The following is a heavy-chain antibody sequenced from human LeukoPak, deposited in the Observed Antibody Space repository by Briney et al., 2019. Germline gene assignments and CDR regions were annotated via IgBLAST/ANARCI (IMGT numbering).Heavy chain of an antibody. D-gene: IGHD3-9*01. CDR3: ASRGALRYFDWLSSSRPFDY. CDR2: INHSGST. Sequence: SETLSLTCAVYGGSFSGYYWSWIRQPPGKELEWIGEINHSGSTNYNPSLKSRVTISVDTSKNQFSLKLSSVTAADTAVYYCASRGALRYFDWLSSSRPFDYWGQGTLVTVSS. V-gene: IGHV4-34*01. CDR1: GGSFSGYY. J-gene: IGHJ4*02.